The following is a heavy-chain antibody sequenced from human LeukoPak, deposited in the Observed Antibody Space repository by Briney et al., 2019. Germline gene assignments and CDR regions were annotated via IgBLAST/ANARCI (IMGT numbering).Heavy chain of an antibody. CDR2: INHSGST. J-gene: IGHJ6*03. CDR3: ARGYCSSTSCYFKIRYYYMDV. CDR1: GGSIRSLGYS. D-gene: IGHD2-2*01. Sequence: SETLSLTCSVSGGSIRSLGYSWGWIRQPPGKGLEWIGEINHSGSTNYNPSLKSRVTISVDTSKNQFSLKLSSVTAADTAVYYCARGYCSSTSCYFKIRYYYMDVWGKGTTVTVSS. V-gene: IGHV4-39*07.